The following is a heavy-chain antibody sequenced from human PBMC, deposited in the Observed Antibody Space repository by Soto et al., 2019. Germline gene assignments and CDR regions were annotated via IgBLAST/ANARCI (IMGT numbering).Heavy chain of an antibody. Sequence: GGSLRLSCAASGFTFSSYAMHWVRQAPGKGLEWVAVISYDGSNKYYADSVKGRFTISRDNSKNTLYLQMNSLRAEDTAVYYCARDSHYDYSYGPRYYFDYWGQGTLVTVSS. D-gene: IGHD3-16*01. CDR1: GFTFSSYA. V-gene: IGHV3-30-3*01. J-gene: IGHJ4*02. CDR3: ARDSHYDYSYGPRYYFDY. CDR2: ISYDGSNK.